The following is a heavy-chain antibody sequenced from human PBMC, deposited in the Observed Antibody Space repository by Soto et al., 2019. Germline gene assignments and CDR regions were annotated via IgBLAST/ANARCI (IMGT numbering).Heavy chain of an antibody. CDR2: VSLAERS. J-gene: IGHJ4*01. CDR1: GVSIVNGNW. D-gene: IGHD2-8*02. CDR3: AMGFQYWLPTFF. Sequence: VILQESGPGLVRPSGTLSLTCSVSGVSIVNGNWWGWVRQSPGRGLEWIGEVSLAERSYYSPSLKSRVTISMDESKNQFSLILTSVTAADAGMYYWAMGFQYWLPTFFWGHGTRVTVSS. V-gene: IGHV4-4*02.